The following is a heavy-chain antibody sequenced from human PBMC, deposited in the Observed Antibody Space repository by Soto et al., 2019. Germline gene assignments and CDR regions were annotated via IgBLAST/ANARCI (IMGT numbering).Heavy chain of an antibody. V-gene: IGHV4-39*01. CDR1: GGSISGSSYY. CDR3: ARQSGDYYYYGMDV. Sequence: PSETRSLTFTVSGGSISGSSYYWGWIRQPPGKGLEWIGSIYYSGSTYYNPSLKSRVTISVDTSKNQFSLKLSSVTAADTAVYYCARQSGDYYYYGMDVWGQGTTVTVSS. D-gene: IGHD1-26*01. CDR2: IYYSGST. J-gene: IGHJ6*02.